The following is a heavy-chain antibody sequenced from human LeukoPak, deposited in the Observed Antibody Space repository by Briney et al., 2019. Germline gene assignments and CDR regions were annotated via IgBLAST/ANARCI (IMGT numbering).Heavy chain of an antibody. CDR3: ARDSAPVTCYFDY. CDR1: GGSISSYY. D-gene: IGHD3-16*01. CDR2: IYYSGST. Sequence: SETLSLTCTVSGGSISSYYWSWIRQPPGKGLEWIGYIYYSGSTNYNPSLKSRVTISVDTSKNQFSLKLSSVTAADTAVYYCARDSAPVTCYFDYWGQGTLVTVSS. J-gene: IGHJ4*02. V-gene: IGHV4-59*01.